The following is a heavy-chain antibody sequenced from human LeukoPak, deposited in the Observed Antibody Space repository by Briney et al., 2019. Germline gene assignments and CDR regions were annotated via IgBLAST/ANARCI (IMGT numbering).Heavy chain of an antibody. D-gene: IGHD6-19*01. V-gene: IGHV1-69*05. CDR1: GGTFSSYA. Sequence: ASVKVSCKDSGGTFSSYAISWVRQAPGQGLEWMGGIIPIFGTANYAQKFQGRVTITTDESTSTAYMELSSLRSEDTAVYYCARSSRLADYFDYWGQGTLVTVSS. CDR3: ARSSRLADYFDY. J-gene: IGHJ4*02. CDR2: IIPIFGTA.